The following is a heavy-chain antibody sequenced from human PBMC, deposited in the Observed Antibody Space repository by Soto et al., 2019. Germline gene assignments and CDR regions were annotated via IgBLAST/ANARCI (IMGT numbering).Heavy chain of an antibody. CDR3: ARGPSVGSTVTGWFDP. CDR1: GYTFTGYY. Sequence: ASVKVSCKASGYTFTGYYMHWVRQAPGQGLEWMGWINPNSGGTNYAQKFQGRVTMTRDTSISTAYMELRSLRPDDTAVYYCARGPSVGSTVTGWFDPWGQGTLVTVSS. V-gene: IGHV1-2*02. CDR2: INPNSGGT. D-gene: IGHD6-13*01. J-gene: IGHJ5*02.